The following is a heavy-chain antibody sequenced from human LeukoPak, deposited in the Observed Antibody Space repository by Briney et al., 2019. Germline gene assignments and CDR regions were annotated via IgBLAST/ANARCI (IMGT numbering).Heavy chain of an antibody. Sequence: SETLSVTCAVYGGSFSGYYWSWIRQPPGKGLEWIGEINHSGSTNYNPSLKSRVTISVDTSKNQFSLKLSSVTAADTAVYYCARRSRGIDYWGQGTLVTVSS. CDR2: INHSGST. CDR3: ARRSRGIDY. CDR1: GGSFSGYY. V-gene: IGHV4-34*01. J-gene: IGHJ4*02.